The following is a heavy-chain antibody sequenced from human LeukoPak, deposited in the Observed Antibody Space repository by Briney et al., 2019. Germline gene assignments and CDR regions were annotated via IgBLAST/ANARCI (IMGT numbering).Heavy chain of an antibody. Sequence: ASVKVSCKASGYTFTSYGISWVRQAPGQGLEWMGWISAYNGNTNYAQKLQGRVTMTTDTSTSTAYMELRSLRSDDTAVYYCARGPRLLWFGGREKFFDYWGQGTLVTVSS. CDR3: ARGPRLLWFGGREKFFDY. D-gene: IGHD3-10*01. CDR2: ISAYNGNT. J-gene: IGHJ4*02. CDR1: GYTFTSYG. V-gene: IGHV1-18*01.